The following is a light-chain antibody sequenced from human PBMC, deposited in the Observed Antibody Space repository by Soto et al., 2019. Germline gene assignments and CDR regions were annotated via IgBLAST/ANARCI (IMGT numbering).Light chain of an antibody. Sequence: QSVLTQPPSVSGAPGQRVTISCTGSSSNIGAGYDVHWYQQLPGTAPTLLIYDNTNRPSGVPDRFSGSKSGTSASLAITGLQAEDEADYYCQAYDRSLSGSRVFGTGTKVTVL. J-gene: IGLJ1*01. CDR2: DNT. CDR1: SSNIGAGYD. CDR3: QAYDRSLSGSRV. V-gene: IGLV1-40*01.